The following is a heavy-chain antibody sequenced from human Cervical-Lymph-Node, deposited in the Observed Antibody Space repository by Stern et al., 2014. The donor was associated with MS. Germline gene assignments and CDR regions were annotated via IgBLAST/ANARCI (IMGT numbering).Heavy chain of an antibody. Sequence: VQLEESGAEVKKPGASVKVSCKASGYTFTSYAMHWVRQAPGQRLEWMGGINAGNGNTKYSQKFQGRVTITRDTSASTAYMELSSLRSEDTAVYYCARGSYGPNSPFDPWGQGTLVTVSS. CDR3: ARGSYGPNSPFDP. D-gene: IGHD5-18*01. J-gene: IGHJ5*02. CDR2: INAGNGNT. V-gene: IGHV1-3*01. CDR1: GYTFTSYA.